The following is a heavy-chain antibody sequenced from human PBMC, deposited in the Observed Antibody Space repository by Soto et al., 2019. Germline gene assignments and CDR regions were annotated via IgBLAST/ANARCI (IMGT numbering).Heavy chain of an antibody. J-gene: IGHJ6*02. D-gene: IGHD1-1*01. CDR3: ARVNIAWNDVGAMDV. Sequence: QVQLVESGGGVVQPGRSLRLSCAASGFTFSTYAMHWVRQAPGKGLEWVAVILYDGSKKDYADSVKGRFTISRDNPKNTLYLQMNSLRAEDTAVYYCARVNIAWNDVGAMDVWGQGTTVTVSS. CDR1: GFTFSTYA. V-gene: IGHV3-30-3*01. CDR2: ILYDGSKK.